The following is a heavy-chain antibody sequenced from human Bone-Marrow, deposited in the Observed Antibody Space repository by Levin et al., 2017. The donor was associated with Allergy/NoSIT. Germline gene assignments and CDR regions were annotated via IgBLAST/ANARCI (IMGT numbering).Heavy chain of an antibody. CDR1: GASISSGDDY. CDR3: ARGSGCDGGACYSYPWFDT. Sequence: SETLSLTCTVSGASISSGDDYWSWLRQSPGKGLEWIGYISSSGGTYYNPSLEGRISISVDTSKKEFSLNVTSVTATDTAVYYCARGSGCDGGACYSYPWFDTWGQGTLVTVSS. D-gene: IGHD2-15*01. CDR2: ISSSGGT. J-gene: IGHJ5*02. V-gene: IGHV4-30-4*01.